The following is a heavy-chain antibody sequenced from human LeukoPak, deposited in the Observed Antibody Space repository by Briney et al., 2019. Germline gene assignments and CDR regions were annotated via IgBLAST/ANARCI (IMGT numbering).Heavy chain of an antibody. CDR1: GFAFDDYG. CDR3: ARAKWQQLYYFDY. J-gene: IGHJ4*02. V-gene: IGHV3-48*02. Sequence: GGSLRLSCAASGFAFDDYGMSWVRQAPGKGLEWVSHISSTSNTIYYADSVKGRFTISRDNAKNSLYLQMNSLRDEDTAVYYCARAKWQQLYYFDYWGQGTLVTVSS. D-gene: IGHD5-24*01. CDR2: ISSTSNTI.